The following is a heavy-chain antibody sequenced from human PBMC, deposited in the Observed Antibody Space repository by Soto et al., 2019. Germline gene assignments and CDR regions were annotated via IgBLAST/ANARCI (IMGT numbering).Heavy chain of an antibody. CDR2: IYHSGST. D-gene: IGHD1-26*01. Sequence: QLQLQESGSGLVKPSQTLSLTCAVSGGAITSGGYCWTWIRQPPGKGLEWIAYIYHSGSTYYNPSLKRRVTXXVXRSXNQLSLKLTPVTAADTAVYYCASRAYYGASGAFDIWGQGTMVTVSS. CDR1: GGAITSGGYC. CDR3: ASRAYYGASGAFDI. J-gene: IGHJ3*02. V-gene: IGHV4-30-2*01.